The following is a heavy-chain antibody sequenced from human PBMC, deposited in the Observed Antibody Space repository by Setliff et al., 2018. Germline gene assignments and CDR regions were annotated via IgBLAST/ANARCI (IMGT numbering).Heavy chain of an antibody. J-gene: IGHJ6*02. D-gene: IGHD4-17*01. V-gene: IGHV5-51*01. Sequence: PGESLKISCRASGYSSTTYWIGWVRQKPGKGLEWVGIIYPGDSDTRYSPSFQGQVTISADRSTRTAYLQWSSLKASDTAFYYCARSDYGDYFAWDSYGMDVWGQGTTVTVSS. CDR3: ARSDYGDYFAWDSYGMDV. CDR2: IYPGDSDT. CDR1: GYSSTTYW.